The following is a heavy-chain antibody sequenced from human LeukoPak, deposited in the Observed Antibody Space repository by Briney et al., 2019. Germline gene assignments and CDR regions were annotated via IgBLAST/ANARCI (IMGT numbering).Heavy chain of an antibody. V-gene: IGHV4-34*01. J-gene: IGHJ6*02. D-gene: IGHD6-19*01. Sequence: SETLSLTCAVYGGSFSGYYWSWIRQPPGKGLEWIGEINHSGSTNYNPSLKSRVTISVDTSKNQFSLKLSSVTAADTAVYYCARLYSSGWSYRTGMDVWGQGTTVTVSS. CDR1: GGSFSGYY. CDR2: INHSGST. CDR3: ARLYSSGWSYRTGMDV.